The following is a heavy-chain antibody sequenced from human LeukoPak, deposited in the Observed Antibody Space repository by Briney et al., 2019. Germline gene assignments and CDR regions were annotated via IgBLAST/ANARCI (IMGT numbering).Heavy chain of an antibody. Sequence: ASVKVSCKASGYTFTGYYMHWVRQAPGQGLEWVGWINPNSGGTNYAQKFQGRVTMTRDTSISTAYMELSRVRSDDTAVYYCAREWAGAYYMDVWGKGTTVPVSS. CDR2: INPNSGGT. V-gene: IGHV1-2*02. J-gene: IGHJ6*03. D-gene: IGHD1-26*01. CDR3: AREWAGAYYMDV. CDR1: GYTFTGYY.